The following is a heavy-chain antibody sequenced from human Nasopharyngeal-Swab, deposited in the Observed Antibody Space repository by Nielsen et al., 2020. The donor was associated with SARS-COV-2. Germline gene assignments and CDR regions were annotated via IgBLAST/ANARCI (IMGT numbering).Heavy chain of an antibody. Sequence: GESLKISCKGSGYSFTSYWIGWVRQMPGKGLEWMGIIYPGDSDTRYSPSFQGQVTISADKSISTAYLQWSSLKASDTAMYYCARCGGGRWSSWYGHNWFDPWGQGTLVTVSS. J-gene: IGHJ5*02. CDR2: IYPGDSDT. CDR1: GYSFTSYW. CDR3: ARCGGGRWSSWYGHNWFDP. V-gene: IGHV5-51*01. D-gene: IGHD6-13*01.